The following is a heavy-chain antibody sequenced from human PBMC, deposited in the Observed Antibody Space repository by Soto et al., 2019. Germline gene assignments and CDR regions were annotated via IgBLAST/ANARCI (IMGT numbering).Heavy chain of an antibody. V-gene: IGHV5-10-1*01. CDR3: ARRPPYYYDSSGSIQGGMDV. CDR1: GYSFTSYW. Sequence: GESLKISCKGSGYSFTSYWISWVRQMPGKGLEWMGRIDPSDSYTNYSPSFQGHVTISADKSISTAYLQWSSLKASDTAMYYCARRPPYYYDSSGSIQGGMDVWGQGTTVTVSS. J-gene: IGHJ6*02. D-gene: IGHD3-22*01. CDR2: IDPSDSYT.